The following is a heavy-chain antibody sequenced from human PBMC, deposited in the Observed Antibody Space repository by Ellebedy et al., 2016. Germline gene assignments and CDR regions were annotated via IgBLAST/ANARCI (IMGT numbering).Heavy chain of an antibody. CDR1: GYTFTSYG. Sequence: ASVKVSCKASGYTFTSYGISWVRQAPGQGLEWMGWISAYNGNTNYAQKLQARVTMTTDTSTSTAYMELRGLRSDDTAVYYCARRLQVTMVRGAEQAADYWGQGTLVTVSS. J-gene: IGHJ4*02. CDR3: ARRLQVTMVRGAEQAADY. V-gene: IGHV1-18*01. CDR2: ISAYNGNT. D-gene: IGHD3-10*01.